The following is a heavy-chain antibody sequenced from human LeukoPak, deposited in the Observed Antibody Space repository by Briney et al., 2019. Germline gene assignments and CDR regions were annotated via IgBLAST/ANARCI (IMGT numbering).Heavy chain of an antibody. CDR1: GFTFSDYY. V-gene: IGHV3-23*01. CDR2: ISGSGGST. D-gene: IGHD3-22*01. Sequence: GGSLRLSCAASGFTFSDYYMSWIRQAPGKGLEWVSAISGSGGSTYYADSVKGRFTISRDNSKNTLYLQMNSLRAEDTAVYYCAKPFDYYDSSGYRDWGQGTLVTVSS. J-gene: IGHJ4*02. CDR3: AKPFDYYDSSGYRD.